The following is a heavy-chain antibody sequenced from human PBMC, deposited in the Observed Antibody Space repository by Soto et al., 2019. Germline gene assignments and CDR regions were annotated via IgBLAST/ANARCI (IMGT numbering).Heavy chain of an antibody. J-gene: IGHJ5*02. CDR3: ARDRDGWFDP. CDR2: TYYRSRWYN. V-gene: IGHV6-1*01. CDR1: GDSVSSNSAA. Sequence: SQTLSLTCVISGDSVSSNSAAWNWIRQSPSRGLEWLGRTYYRSRWYNDYAVSVRSRITVNADTSKNQFSLHLNSVTPEDTAVYYCARDRDGWFDPWGQGTLVTVSS.